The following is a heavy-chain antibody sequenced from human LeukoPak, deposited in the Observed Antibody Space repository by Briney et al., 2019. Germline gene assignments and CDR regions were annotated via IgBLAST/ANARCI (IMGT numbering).Heavy chain of an antibody. CDR3: ARPPLLDY. Sequence: SETLSLTCTVSGGSISSYYWNWIRQPPGKGLEWIGYIYYSGSTNYNPSLKSRVTISVDKSKNQFSLKLSSVTAADTAVYYCARPPLLDYWGQGTLVTVSS. V-gene: IGHV4-59*01. CDR2: IYYSGST. J-gene: IGHJ4*02. CDR1: GGSISSYY.